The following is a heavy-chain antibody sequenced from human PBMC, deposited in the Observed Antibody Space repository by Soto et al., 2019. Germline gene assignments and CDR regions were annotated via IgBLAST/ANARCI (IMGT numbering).Heavy chain of an antibody. CDR2: IYYSGST. CDR3: ARHIGIMGAYYYYYGMDV. Sequence: ASETLSLTCTGSGGSLSSSSYYWGWIRQPPGKGVGGIGTIYYSGSTYYNPSLKSRVTISADTSKNQFSLNLSSVTAADTAVYYCARHIGIMGAYYYYYGMDVWGQGTTVTVSS. J-gene: IGHJ6*02. CDR1: GGSLSSSSYY. V-gene: IGHV4-39*01. D-gene: IGHD1-26*01.